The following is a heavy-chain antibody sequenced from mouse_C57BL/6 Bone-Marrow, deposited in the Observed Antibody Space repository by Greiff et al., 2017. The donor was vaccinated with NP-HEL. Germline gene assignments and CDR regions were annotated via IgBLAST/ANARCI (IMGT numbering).Heavy chain of an antibody. CDR2: IHPNSGST. CDR3: ARRRDGYAMDY. CDR1: GYTFTSYW. D-gene: IGHD3-3*01. Sequence: QVQLKQPGAELVKPGASVKLSCKASGYTFTSYWMHWVKQRPGQGLEWIGMIHPNSGSTNYNEKFKSKATLTVDKSSSTAYMQLSSLTSEDSAVYYCARRRDGYAMDYWGQGTSVTVSS. V-gene: IGHV1-64*01. J-gene: IGHJ4*01.